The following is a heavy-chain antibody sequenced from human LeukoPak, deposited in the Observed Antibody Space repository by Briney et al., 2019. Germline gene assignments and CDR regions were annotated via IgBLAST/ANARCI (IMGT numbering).Heavy chain of an antibody. J-gene: IGHJ5*02. Sequence: SETLSLTCAVYGGSFSGYYWSWIRQPPGKGLEWIGEINHSGSTNYNPSLKSRVTISVDTSKNQFSLKLSSVTAADTAVYYCARAGIVVVVAAHFRRPNWFDPWGQGTLVTVSS. CDR1: GGSFSGYY. D-gene: IGHD2-15*01. V-gene: IGHV4-34*01. CDR2: INHSGST. CDR3: ARAGIVVVVAAHFRRPNWFDP.